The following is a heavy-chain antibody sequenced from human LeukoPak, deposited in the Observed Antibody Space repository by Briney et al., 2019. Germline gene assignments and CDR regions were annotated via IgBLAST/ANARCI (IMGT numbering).Heavy chain of an antibody. CDR2: TYYRSKWYY. V-gene: IGHV6-1*01. CDR1: GDSVSSNSAA. J-gene: IGHJ4*02. D-gene: IGHD3-3*01. CDR3: ARDLGVGRSRPFDS. Sequence: SQTLSLTCAISGDSVSSNSAAWNWIRQSPSRGLEWLGRTYYRSKWYYDYAVAVKSRISINPDTSKNQFSLQLSSVTPEDTAVYYCARDLGVGRSRPFDSWGQGTLVTVSS.